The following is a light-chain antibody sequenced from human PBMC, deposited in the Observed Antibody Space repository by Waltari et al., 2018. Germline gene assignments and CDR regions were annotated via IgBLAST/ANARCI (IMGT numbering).Light chain of an antibody. V-gene: IGLV3-25*03. Sequence: DELKQPPSMSVSPGQTAKITCSGDVLSKQHSFWYQQRPGQAPILLIYRDEERPPGITDRFSRSSSGTTVTLTIRGVQAEDEAVYYCQSADESKSYQFGGGTRLTVL. CDR3: QSADESKSYQ. CDR1: VLSKQH. J-gene: IGLJ2*01. CDR2: RDE.